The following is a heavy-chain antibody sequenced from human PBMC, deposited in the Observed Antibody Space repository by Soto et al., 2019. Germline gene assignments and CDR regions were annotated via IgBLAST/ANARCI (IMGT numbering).Heavy chain of an antibody. CDR2: ISYDGSNR. CDR3: ARVTQAVAADY. J-gene: IGHJ4*02. V-gene: IGHV3-30-3*01. Sequence: QVQLVESGGGVVQPGRSLRLSCAASGLTLSNYAMHWVRQAPGKGLEWVAVISYDGSNRYYADSVKGRFTISRDNSKKPLYLQMNSLRAEDTAVYYCARVTQAVAADYWGQGTLVTVSS. CDR1: GLTLSNYA. D-gene: IGHD6-19*01.